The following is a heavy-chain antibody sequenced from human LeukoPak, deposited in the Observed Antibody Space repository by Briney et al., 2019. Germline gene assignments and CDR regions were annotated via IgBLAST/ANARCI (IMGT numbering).Heavy chain of an antibody. V-gene: IGHV5-51*01. J-gene: IGHJ5*02. CDR3: ARQIYCSGGSCYTTRVGWFDP. Sequence: GESLKISCKGSGYSFTSYWIGWVRQMPGKGLEWMGIIYPGDSDTRYSPSFQGQVIISADKSISTAYLQWSSLKASDAAMYYCARQIYCSGGSCYTTRVGWFDPWGQGTLVTVSS. CDR2: IYPGDSDT. D-gene: IGHD2-15*01. CDR1: GYSFTSYW.